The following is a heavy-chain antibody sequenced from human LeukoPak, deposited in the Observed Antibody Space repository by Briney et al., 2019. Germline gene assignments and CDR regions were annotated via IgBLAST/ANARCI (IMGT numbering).Heavy chain of an antibody. D-gene: IGHD5-12*01. V-gene: IGHV3-74*01. J-gene: IGHJ4*02. CDR1: GSTFSSYW. CDR2: INSDGSIT. CDR3: ARVRATFSPHFDN. Sequence: GGSLRLSCAASGSTFSSYWMHWVRQAPGKGLMWVSRINSDGSITNYADSVKGRFTISRDNAKNTLYLQMNSLRAEDTAVYYCARVRATFSPHFDNWGQGTLVTVSS.